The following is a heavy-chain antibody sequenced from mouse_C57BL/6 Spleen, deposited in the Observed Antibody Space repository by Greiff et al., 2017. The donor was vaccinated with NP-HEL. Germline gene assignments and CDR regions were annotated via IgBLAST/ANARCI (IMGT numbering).Heavy chain of an antibody. CDR1: GYAFSSYW. Sequence: QVQLQQSGAELVKPGASVKISCKASGYAFSSYWMNWVKQRPGKGLEWIGQIYPGDGDTNYNGKFKGKATLTADKSSSTAYMQLSSLTSEDAAVYICARRGTTVVSAMDYWGQGTSVTVSA. CDR3: ARRGTTVVSAMDY. D-gene: IGHD1-1*01. CDR2: IYPGDGDT. V-gene: IGHV1-80*01. J-gene: IGHJ4*01.